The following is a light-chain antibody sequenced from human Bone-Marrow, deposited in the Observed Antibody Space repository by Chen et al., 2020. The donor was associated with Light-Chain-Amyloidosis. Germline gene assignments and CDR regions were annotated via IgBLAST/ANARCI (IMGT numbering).Light chain of an antibody. J-gene: IGKJ5*01. V-gene: IGKV1-5*03. CDR2: KSS. CDR3: QQYNTRSIT. CDR1: QSLDNW. Sequence: DIQMTQSPSTLSASVGDSVTSTCRGSQSLDNWLAWYQQKPGKAPKLLIYKSSTLVSGVPSRFSARGSGTEFTLTISSLQPDDFATYYCQQYNTRSITFGQGTRLEIK.